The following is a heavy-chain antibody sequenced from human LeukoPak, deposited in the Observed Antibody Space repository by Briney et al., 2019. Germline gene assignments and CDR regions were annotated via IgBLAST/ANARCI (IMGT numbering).Heavy chain of an antibody. CDR2: IYSGGST. V-gene: IGHV3-53*01. D-gene: IGHD3-10*01. Sequence: GGSLRLSCAASGFTVSSNYMSWVRQAPGKGLEWVSVIYSGGSTYYADSVKGRFTISRDNSKNTLYPQMNSLRAEDTAVYYCARVFGSGSPYYFDYWGQGTLVTVSS. J-gene: IGHJ4*02. CDR1: GFTVSSNY. CDR3: ARVFGSGSPYYFDY.